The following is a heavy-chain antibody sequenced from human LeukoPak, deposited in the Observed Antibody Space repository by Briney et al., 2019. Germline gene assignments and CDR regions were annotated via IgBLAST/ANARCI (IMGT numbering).Heavy chain of an antibody. J-gene: IGHJ4*02. D-gene: IGHD4-17*01. V-gene: IGHV4-61*02. Sequence: SETLSLTCTVSGGSISSGSYYWSWIRQPAGKGLEWIGRIYTSGSTNYNPSLKSRVTISVDTSKNQFSLKLSSVTAADTAVYYCARRRYGDGLDYWGQGTLVTVSS. CDR1: GGSISSGSYY. CDR3: ARRRYGDGLDY. CDR2: IYTSGST.